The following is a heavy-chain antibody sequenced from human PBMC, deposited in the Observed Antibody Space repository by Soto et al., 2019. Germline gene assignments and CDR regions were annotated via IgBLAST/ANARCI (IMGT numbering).Heavy chain of an antibody. CDR3: ARDRGGRFDH. Sequence: PSETLSLTCTVSGGSISSGGYYWSWIRQHPGKGLEWIGYIYYSGSTYYNPSLKSRVTISVDTSKNQFSLKLSSVTAADAAVYYCARDRGGRFDHWGQGTLVTVSS. CDR2: IYYSGST. CDR1: GGSISSGGYY. J-gene: IGHJ5*02. V-gene: IGHV4-31*03. D-gene: IGHD3-16*01.